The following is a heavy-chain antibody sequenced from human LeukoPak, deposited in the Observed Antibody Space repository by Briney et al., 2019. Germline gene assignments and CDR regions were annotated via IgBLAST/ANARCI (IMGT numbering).Heavy chain of an antibody. CDR1: GGSISSGSYY. D-gene: IGHD3-3*01. CDR3: AADGVNYDPSIGPFDP. CDR2: IYTSGST. J-gene: IGHJ5*02. V-gene: IGHV4-61*02. Sequence: PSETLSLTCTVSGGSISSGSYYWSWIRQPAGKGLEWIGRIYTSGSTNYNPSLKSRVTISVDTSKNQFSLKLSSVTAADTAVYYCAADGVNYDPSIGPFDPWGQGTLVIVSS.